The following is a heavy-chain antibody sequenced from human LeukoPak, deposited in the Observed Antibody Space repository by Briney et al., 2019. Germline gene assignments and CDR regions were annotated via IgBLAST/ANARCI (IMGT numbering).Heavy chain of an antibody. Sequence: SETLSLTCAVYGGSVSGYYWSWIRQPPGKGLEWSGEINHSGSTNYNPSLKSRVTISVDTSKNQFSLKLSSVTAADTAVYYCARRLWVPRMGRFDYWGQGTLVTVSS. CDR1: GGSVSGYY. CDR2: INHSGST. CDR3: ARRLWVPRMGRFDY. D-gene: IGHD2-21*01. V-gene: IGHV4-34*01. J-gene: IGHJ4*02.